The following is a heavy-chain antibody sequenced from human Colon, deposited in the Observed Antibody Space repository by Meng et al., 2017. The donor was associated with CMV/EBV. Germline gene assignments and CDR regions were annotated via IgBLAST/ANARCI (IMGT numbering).Heavy chain of an antibody. Sequence: LSLTCAASGFSFDSYWMKWVRQAPGKGLEWVANINQDGSVKYYVDSVKGRFTISRDSADNSLYLQMNSLMAEDTAVYYCARATYYYDDSGFGYWGQGTLVTVSS. CDR1: GFSFDSYW. CDR2: INQDGSVK. CDR3: ARATYYYDDSGFGY. J-gene: IGHJ4*02. V-gene: IGHV3-7*04. D-gene: IGHD3-22*01.